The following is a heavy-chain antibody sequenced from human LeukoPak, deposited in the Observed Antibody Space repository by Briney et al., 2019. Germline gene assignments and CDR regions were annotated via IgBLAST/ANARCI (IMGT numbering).Heavy chain of an antibody. CDR1: GFTFSNYG. CDR2: ISYDGSNR. Sequence: PGRSLRLSCAASGFTFSNYGMHWVRQAPGKGLEWVAVISYDGSNRYCADSVKGRFTISRDNSKNMLYLQTNSLRAEDTAVYYCAKSQYSRDGGFDYWGQGTLVTVSS. D-gene: IGHD2-15*01. J-gene: IGHJ4*02. CDR3: AKSQYSRDGGFDY. V-gene: IGHV3-30*18.